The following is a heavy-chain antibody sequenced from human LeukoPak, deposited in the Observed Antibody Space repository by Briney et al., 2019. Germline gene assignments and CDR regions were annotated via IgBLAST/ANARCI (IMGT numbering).Heavy chain of an antibody. CDR2: IIPIFGTA. CDR1: GGTFSSYA. CDR3: AGNQIAAVAIWGY. J-gene: IGHJ4*02. D-gene: IGHD6-13*01. V-gene: IGHV1-69*06. Sequence: ASVKVSCKASGGTFSSYAISWVRQAPGQGLEWMGGIIPIFGTANYAQKFQGRVTITADKSTGTAYMELSSLRSEDTAVYYCAGNQIAAVAIWGYWGQGTLVTVSS.